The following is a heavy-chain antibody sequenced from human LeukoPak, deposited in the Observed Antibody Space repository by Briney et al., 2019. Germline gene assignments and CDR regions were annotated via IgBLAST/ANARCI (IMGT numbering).Heavy chain of an antibody. CDR3: AKLGMEGAFDI. CDR2: ISYDGSNK. V-gene: IGHV3-30*18. Sequence: PGGSLRLSCAASTFTFSSYGMHWVRQAPGKGLEWVAVISYDGSNKYYADSVKGRFTISRDNSKSTLYVQMNSLRAEDTAVYYCAKLGMEGAFDIWGQGTMVTVSS. CDR1: TFTFSSYG. J-gene: IGHJ3*02. D-gene: IGHD3-10*01.